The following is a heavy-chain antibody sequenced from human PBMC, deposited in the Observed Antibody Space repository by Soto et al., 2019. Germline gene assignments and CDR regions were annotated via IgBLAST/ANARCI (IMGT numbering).Heavy chain of an antibody. CDR1: GFTFSDHY. Sequence: QVQLVESGGGLAKPGGSLRLSCAASGFTFSDHYMSWIRQDPGKGLEWISFINPRSRYTQYADSVKGRFTISRDNAENALYLQMNSLRADDTALYYCARGHHSMDVWGQGATVTVSS. CDR2: INPRSRYT. J-gene: IGHJ6*02. CDR3: ARGHHSMDV. V-gene: IGHV3-11*06.